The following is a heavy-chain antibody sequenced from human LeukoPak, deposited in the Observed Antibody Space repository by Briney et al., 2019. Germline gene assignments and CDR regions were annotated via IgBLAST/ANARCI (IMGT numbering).Heavy chain of an antibody. CDR2: IRFDGTNK. J-gene: IGHJ4*02. CDR1: GFTFSNYG. CDR3: AKGLRYFDY. Sequence: GGSLRLSCAASGFTFSNYGMHWVRQAPGKGLEWVAFIRFDGTNKFYADSVKGRFTISRDNSQNTLYLQMNSLRAEDTAVYYCAKGLRYFDYWGQGTLVTVSS. V-gene: IGHV3-30*02. D-gene: IGHD3-9*01.